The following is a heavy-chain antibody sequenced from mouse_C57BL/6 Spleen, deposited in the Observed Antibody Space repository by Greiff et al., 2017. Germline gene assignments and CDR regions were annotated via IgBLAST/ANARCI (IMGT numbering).Heavy chain of an antibody. J-gene: IGHJ4*01. D-gene: IGHD1-1*01. CDR2: IDPEDGDT. V-gene: IGHV14-1*01. CDR1: GFNIKDYY. CDR3: TTFRNYDGPYYYAMDY. Sequence: EVQLQQSGAELVRPGASVKLSCTASGFNIKDYYMHWVKQRPEQGLEWIGRIDPEDGDTEYAPKFQGKATMTADTASNTAYLQLSSLTSEDTAVYYCTTFRNYDGPYYYAMDYWGQGTSVTVSS.